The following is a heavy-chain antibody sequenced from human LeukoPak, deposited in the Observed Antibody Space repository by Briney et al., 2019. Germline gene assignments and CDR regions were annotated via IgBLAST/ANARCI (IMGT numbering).Heavy chain of an antibody. V-gene: IGHV4-59*01. CDR1: GGSMSGYY. J-gene: IGHJ4*02. Sequence: SETLSLTCTVSGGSMSGYYWSWIRQPPGKGLEWIGYIHYSGTTNYNPSLKSRVTISLDTSRNQFSLKLRSVTTADTAVYYCARRRVYSGSGEFDFWGQGTLVTVSS. CDR2: IHYSGTT. D-gene: IGHD5-12*01. CDR3: ARRRVYSGSGEFDF.